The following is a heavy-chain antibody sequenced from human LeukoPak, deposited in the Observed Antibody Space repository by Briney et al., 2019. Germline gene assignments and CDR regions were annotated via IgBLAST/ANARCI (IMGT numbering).Heavy chain of an antibody. CDR3: ARVSRVIAAATQFDY. Sequence: SETLSLTCTVSGGSISSGDYYWSWIRQPPGKGLEWVGYIYYSGTTYYNPSLKGRGTISVDTSKNQFSLKLSSVTAADTAVYYCARVSRVIAAATQFDYWGQGTLVTVSS. D-gene: IGHD6-13*01. V-gene: IGHV4-30-4*01. CDR1: GGSISSGDYY. J-gene: IGHJ4*02. CDR2: IYYSGTT.